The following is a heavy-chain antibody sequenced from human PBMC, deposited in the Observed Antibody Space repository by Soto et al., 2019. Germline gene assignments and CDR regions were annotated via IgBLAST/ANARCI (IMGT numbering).Heavy chain of an antibody. V-gene: IGHV3-23*01. J-gene: IGHJ4*02. CDR1: GFTFSSYA. D-gene: IGHD4-4*01. CDR3: AKDLGAYSNSNPSYFDY. CDR2: ISGSGGST. Sequence: EVQLLESGGGLVQPGGSLRLSCAASGFTFSSYAMSWVRQAPGKGLEWVSAISGSGGSTYYADSVKGRFTISRDNSKNTLYLQMNSLRAEDTAVYYCAKDLGAYSNSNPSYFDYWGQGPLVTVSS.